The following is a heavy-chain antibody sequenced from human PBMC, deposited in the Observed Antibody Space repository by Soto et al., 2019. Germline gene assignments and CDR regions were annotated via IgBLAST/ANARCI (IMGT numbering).Heavy chain of an antibody. CDR1: GGSISGYY. CDR3: ARDLKPLGGYYDFWSGSMDV. CDR2: IYYSGST. Sequence: SETLSLTCTVSGGSISGYYWSWIRQPPGKGLEWIGYIYYSGSTNYNPSLKSRVTISVDTSKNQFSLKLSSVTAADTAVYYCARDLKPLGGYYDFWSGSMDVWGQGTTVTVSS. J-gene: IGHJ6*02. V-gene: IGHV4-59*01. D-gene: IGHD3-3*01.